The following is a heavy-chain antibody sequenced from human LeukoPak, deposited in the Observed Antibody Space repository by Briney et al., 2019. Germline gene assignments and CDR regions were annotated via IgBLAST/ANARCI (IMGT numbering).Heavy chain of an antibody. D-gene: IGHD5-18*01. CDR2: INPDGNKK. Sequence: GGSLRLSCAVSGLTFSSSWMDWVRQAPGKGLEWVASINPDGNKKYSADSVKGRFTISRDNAENSLYLQMNSLRVEDTALYYCARDLAYSRLDYWGQGMLVTVSS. J-gene: IGHJ4*02. V-gene: IGHV3-7*01. CDR3: ARDLAYSRLDY. CDR1: GLTFSSSW.